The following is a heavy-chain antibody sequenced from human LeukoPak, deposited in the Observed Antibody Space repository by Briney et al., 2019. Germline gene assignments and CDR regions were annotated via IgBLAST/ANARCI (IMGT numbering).Heavy chain of an antibody. V-gene: IGHV3-74*01. Sequence: TGGSLRLSCAASGFAFSSYWMHWVRQPPGKGLVWVSRINSDGSSTSYADSVKGRFTISRDNAKNSLYLQMNSLRAEDTAVYYCARANYYDISGYDYWGQGTLVTVSS. CDR1: GFAFSSYW. D-gene: IGHD3-22*01. CDR3: ARANYYDISGYDY. J-gene: IGHJ4*02. CDR2: INSDGSST.